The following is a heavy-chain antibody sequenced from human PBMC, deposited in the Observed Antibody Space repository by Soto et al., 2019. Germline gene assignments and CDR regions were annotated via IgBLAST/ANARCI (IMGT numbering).Heavy chain of an antibody. J-gene: IGHJ6*02. V-gene: IGHV4-34*01. CDR3: ARATLGGTTAHGMDV. D-gene: IGHD3-16*01. CDR2: INHSGST. CDR1: GGSFSDYY. Sequence: QVQLQQWGAGLLKPSETLSLTCAVYGGSFSDYYWSWIRQPPGKGLEWIGEINHSGSTSYNPSLKGRVTISWDTSRNKFSLKVASVTPTHTAMNYCARATLGGTTAHGMDVWGQGTTVTVSS.